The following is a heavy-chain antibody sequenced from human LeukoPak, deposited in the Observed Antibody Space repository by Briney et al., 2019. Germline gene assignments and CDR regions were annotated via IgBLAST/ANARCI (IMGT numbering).Heavy chain of an antibody. CDR2: TYYRSAWYN. V-gene: IGHV6-1*01. J-gene: IGHJ5*02. D-gene: IGHD6-19*01. CDR1: EDSVSSNSAT. CDR3: TRNSDWPPNGWFDP. Sequence: SQTLSLTCAISEDSVSSNSATWNWIRQSPSRGLEWLGRTYYRSAWYNDYAVSVKSRITINPDTSKNQFSLQLSSVTPEDTAVYYCTRNSDWPPNGWFDPWGQGTLVTVSS.